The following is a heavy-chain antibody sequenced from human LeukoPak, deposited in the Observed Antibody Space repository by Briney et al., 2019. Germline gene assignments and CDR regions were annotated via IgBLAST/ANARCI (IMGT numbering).Heavy chain of an antibody. J-gene: IGHJ4*02. CDR3: ARHIVGATTFDY. Sequence: SEALSLTCTVSGGSISSYYWSWIRQPPGKGLEWIGYIYYSGSTNYNPSLKSRVTISVDTSKNQFSLTLSSVTAVDTAVYYCARHIVGATTFDYWGQGTLVTVSS. CDR1: GGSISSYY. V-gene: IGHV4-59*08. D-gene: IGHD1-26*01. CDR2: IYYSGST.